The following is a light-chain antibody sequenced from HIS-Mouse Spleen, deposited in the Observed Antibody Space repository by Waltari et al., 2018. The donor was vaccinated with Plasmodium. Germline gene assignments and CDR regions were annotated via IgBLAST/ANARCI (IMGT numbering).Light chain of an antibody. Sequence: SYELTQPSSVSVSPGQTARITCSGDVLAKKYARWFQQKPGQAPVRVIYNDSERPSGIPARFSGSSSGTTVTLTISGAQVEDEADYYCYSAADNNRVFGGGTKLTVL. CDR1: VLAKKY. CDR2: NDS. J-gene: IGLJ3*02. CDR3: YSAADNNRV. V-gene: IGLV3-27*01.